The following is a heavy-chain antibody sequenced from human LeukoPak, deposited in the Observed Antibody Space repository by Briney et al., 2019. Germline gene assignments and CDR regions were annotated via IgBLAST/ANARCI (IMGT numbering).Heavy chain of an antibody. J-gene: IGHJ6*03. Sequence: PGGSLRLSCAASGFTFSSYSMNWVRQAPGKGLEWVSSISSSSYIYYADSVKGRFTISRDNAKNSLYLQMNSLRAEDTAVYYCARDHELYCSGGSCSRMDVWGKGTTVTISS. CDR2: ISSSSYI. CDR1: GFTFSSYS. D-gene: IGHD2-15*01. V-gene: IGHV3-21*01. CDR3: ARDHELYCSGGSCSRMDV.